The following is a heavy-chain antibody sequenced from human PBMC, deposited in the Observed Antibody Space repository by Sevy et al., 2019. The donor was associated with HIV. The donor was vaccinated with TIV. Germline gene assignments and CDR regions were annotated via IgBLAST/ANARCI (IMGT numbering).Heavy chain of an antibody. CDR2: LSFGCGEI. J-gene: IGHJ4*02. CDR1: GFTFSKYF. V-gene: IGHV3-23*01. CDR3: AREGCTKPHDY. Sequence: GGSLRLSCAASGFTFSKYFMSWVRQPPGKGLEWVSTLSFGCGEINYADSVKGRFTISRDNSKSSVYLQMNNLGPEDRAVYCCAREGCTKPHDYWGQGTLVTVSS. D-gene: IGHD2-8*01.